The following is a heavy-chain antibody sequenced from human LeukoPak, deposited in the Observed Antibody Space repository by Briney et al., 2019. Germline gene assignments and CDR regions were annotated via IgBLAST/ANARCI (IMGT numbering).Heavy chain of an antibody. D-gene: IGHD2-2*01. CDR1: GGSIKNYF. V-gene: IGHV4-4*07. CDR2: IYDSGNT. CDR3: ARGTGYCSSTSCPFGRYYYMDV. Sequence: PSETLSLTCTVSGGSIKNYFWNWIRQPAGEGLEWIGHIYDSGNTNYNPSLKSRVTISVDTSKNQFSLKLSSVTAADTAVYYCARGTGYCSSTSCPFGRYYYMDVWGKGTTVTVSS. J-gene: IGHJ6*03.